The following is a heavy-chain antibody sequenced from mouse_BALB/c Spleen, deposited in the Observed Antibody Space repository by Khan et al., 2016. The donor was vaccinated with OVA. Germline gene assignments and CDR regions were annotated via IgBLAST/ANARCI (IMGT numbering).Heavy chain of an antibody. J-gene: IGHJ4*01. CDR3: ARDGSRYNYAMDY. D-gene: IGHD2-3*01. V-gene: IGHV3-2*02. CDR2: ISYSGST. Sequence: EVQLVESGPGLVKPSQSLSLTCTVTGYSITSDYAWNWIRQFPGNKLEWMGYISYSGSTSYNPSLKSRISITRDTSKNQFFLQLNSVTTEDTATYDFARDGSRYNYAMDYWGQGTAVTVSA. CDR1: GYSITSDYA.